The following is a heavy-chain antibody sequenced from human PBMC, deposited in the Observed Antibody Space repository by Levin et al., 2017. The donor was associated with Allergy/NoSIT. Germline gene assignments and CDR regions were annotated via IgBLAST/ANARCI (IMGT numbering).Heavy chain of an antibody. D-gene: IGHD4-17*01. CDR2: ITGSGSVT. J-gene: IGHJ3*01. Sequence: LSLTCAGSRFSFSNYALTWVRQAPGKGLEWVSSITGSGSVTSYANSVKGRFTISRDNSKNTLFLQMNNLRVEDTAVYFCGKDPNGDYVGAFDFWGQGTKVTVSS. V-gene: IGHV3-23*01. CDR3: GKDPNGDYVGAFDF. CDR1: RFSFSNYA.